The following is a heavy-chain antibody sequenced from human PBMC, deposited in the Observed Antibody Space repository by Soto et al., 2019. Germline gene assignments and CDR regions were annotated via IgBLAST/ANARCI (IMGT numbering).Heavy chain of an antibody. CDR3: VRVGWGYSFGNGMDG. Sequence: QVQLVESGGGVVQPGRSLRLSCAASGFIFSSYAMHWVRQAPGKGLEWVTVISHDGNNIYYADSVKGRFTISRDNSKNTLSLQMNDLTAEDTAVYYCVRVGWGYSFGNGMDGWCQGTTVTV. J-gene: IGHJ6*02. CDR2: ISHDGNNI. D-gene: IGHD5-18*01. V-gene: IGHV3-30-3*01. CDR1: GFIFSSYA.